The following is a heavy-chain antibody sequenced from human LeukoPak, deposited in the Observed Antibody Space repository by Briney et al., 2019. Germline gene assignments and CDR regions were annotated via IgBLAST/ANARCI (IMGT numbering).Heavy chain of an antibody. V-gene: IGHV4-34*01. CDR3: ARQRGYGGYDLGY. Sequence: SETLSLTCAVYGGSFSGYYWSWIRQPPGKGLEWIGEINHSGSTNYNPSLKSRVTISVDTSKNQFSLKLSSVTAADTAVYYCARQRGYGGYDLGYWGQGTLVTVSS. J-gene: IGHJ4*02. D-gene: IGHD5-12*01. CDR2: INHSGST. CDR1: GGSFSGYY.